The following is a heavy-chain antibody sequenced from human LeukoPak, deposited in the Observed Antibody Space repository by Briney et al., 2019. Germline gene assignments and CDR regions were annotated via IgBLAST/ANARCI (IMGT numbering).Heavy chain of an antibody. J-gene: IGHJ5*02. CDR3: TRDQGHDYGDYWGLNWFDP. Sequence: SETLSLTCTVSGGSISNYYWSWIRQPPGKGLEWIGFIYYSGSTNYNPSLKSRVTISVDTSKNQFSLKLSSVTAADTAVYYCTRDQGHDYGDYWGLNWFDPWGQGTLVTVSS. D-gene: IGHD4-17*01. CDR1: GGSISNYY. CDR2: IYYSGST. V-gene: IGHV4-59*12.